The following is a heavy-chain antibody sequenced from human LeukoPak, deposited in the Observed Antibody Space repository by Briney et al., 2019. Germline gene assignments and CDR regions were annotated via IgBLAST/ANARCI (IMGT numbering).Heavy chain of an antibody. CDR2: ISWNSGSI. Sequence: PGRSLRLSCAASGFTFDDYAMHWVRQAPGKGLEWVSGISWNSGSIGYADTVKGRFTISRDNAKNSLYLQMNSLRAEDTALYYCAKDKAVAGMGREGYFDYWGQGTLVTVSS. V-gene: IGHV3-9*01. CDR3: AKDKAVAGMGREGYFDY. J-gene: IGHJ4*02. D-gene: IGHD6-19*01. CDR1: GFTFDDYA.